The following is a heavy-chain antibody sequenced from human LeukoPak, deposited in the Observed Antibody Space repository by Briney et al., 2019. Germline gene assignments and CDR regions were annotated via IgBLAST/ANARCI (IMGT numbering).Heavy chain of an antibody. V-gene: IGHV5-51*01. CDR2: IYPGDSDT. CDR3: ARRDAYRYFFDY. J-gene: IGHJ4*02. Sequence: GESLKISCKGSGYSFTTYWIAWVRQMPGKGLEWMGIIYPGDSDTRYSSSFQGQVTISADKSISTAYLQWSSLKASDTAMYYCARRDAYRYFFDYWGQGTLVTVSS. D-gene: IGHD3-16*01. CDR1: GYSFTTYW.